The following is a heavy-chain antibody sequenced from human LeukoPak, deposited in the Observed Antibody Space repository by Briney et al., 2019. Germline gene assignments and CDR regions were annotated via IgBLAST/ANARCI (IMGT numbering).Heavy chain of an antibody. V-gene: IGHV1-18*01. CDR2: IDPNSGNA. J-gene: IGHJ3*01. CDR3: ARVVVVATKFYAFDV. D-gene: IGHD2-21*01. Sequence: GASVKVSCKASGYTFRNSGINWVRQAPGQGLEWVGWIDPNSGNANYGEKVQGRVTMNTDTSTGTAYMELRSLTSDDTATYYCARVVVVATKFYAFDVWGQGSLATVSS. CDR1: GYTFRNSG.